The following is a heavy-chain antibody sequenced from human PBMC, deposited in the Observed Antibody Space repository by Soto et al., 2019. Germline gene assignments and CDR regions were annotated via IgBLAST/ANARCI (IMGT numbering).Heavy chain of an antibody. J-gene: IGHJ6*02. D-gene: IGHD2-15*01. V-gene: IGHV3-33*08. Sequence: QVQLVESGGGVVQPGGSLRLSCTTSGFTFNTYGMHWVRQAPGKGLEWVAIIWYDGINKYYADSVKGRFTISRDNSKNTLYLQINSLRAEDTALYYCARSDCTGAYCYSWPFNYGVDVWGQGTTVTVSS. CDR3: ARSDCTGAYCYSWPFNYGVDV. CDR1: GFTFNTYG. CDR2: IWYDGINK.